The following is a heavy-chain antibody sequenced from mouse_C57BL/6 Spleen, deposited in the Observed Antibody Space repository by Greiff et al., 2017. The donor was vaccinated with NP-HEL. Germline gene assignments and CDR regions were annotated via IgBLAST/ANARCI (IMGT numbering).Heavy chain of an antibody. CDR2: ISNGGGST. CDR1: GFTFSDYY. V-gene: IGHV5-12*01. J-gene: IGHJ4*01. Sequence: DVQLVESGGGLVQPGGSLKLSCAASGFTFSDYYMYWVRQTPEKRLEWVAYISNGGGSTYYPDTVKGRFTISRDNAKNTLYLQMSRLKSEDTAMYYCARHGEAMDYWGQGTSVTVSS. CDR3: ARHGEAMDY.